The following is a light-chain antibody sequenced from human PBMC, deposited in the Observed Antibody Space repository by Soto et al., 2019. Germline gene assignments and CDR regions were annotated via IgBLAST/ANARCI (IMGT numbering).Light chain of an antibody. CDR2: GVS. CDR1: QRVSSN. J-gene: IGKJ1*01. V-gene: IGKV3-20*01. Sequence: EVVMTQSPDTLSVSAGEPATLSCRASQRVSSNLAWYQQTPGRAPRLLIYGVSVRATGIPARFSGSGSGTDFTLTISRLEPDDFAVYYCQQYGASPQTFGQGTKVDI. CDR3: QQYGASPQT.